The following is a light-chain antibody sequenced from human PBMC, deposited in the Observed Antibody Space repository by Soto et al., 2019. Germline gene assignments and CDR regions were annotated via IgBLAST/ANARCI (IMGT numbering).Light chain of an antibody. V-gene: IGLV1-44*01. CDR3: AAWDGSLNVGL. Sequence: QSALTQPPSASGTPGQRVTISCSGSSSNIGTNTVNWYQQFPRSAPKLLMYSSNQRPSGVPDRFSGSKSGTSASLAISGLQFEDEGDYYCAAWDGSLNVGLFGGGTKLTVL. J-gene: IGLJ2*01. CDR2: SSN. CDR1: SSNIGTNT.